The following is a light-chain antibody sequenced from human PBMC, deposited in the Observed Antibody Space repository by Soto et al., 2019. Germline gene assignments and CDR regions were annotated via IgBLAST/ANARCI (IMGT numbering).Light chain of an antibody. CDR2: AAS. J-gene: IGKJ1*01. Sequence: VIWMTQSPSLFSASTGDRVTISCRMSQGISNYLAWYQQKPGKAPELLIYAASTLQTGVPSRFSGSGFGTDFTLTIGGLQSEDFATYYCQQYHDFPSTFGQGTKVEIK. V-gene: IGKV1D-8*01. CDR3: QQYHDFPST. CDR1: QGISNY.